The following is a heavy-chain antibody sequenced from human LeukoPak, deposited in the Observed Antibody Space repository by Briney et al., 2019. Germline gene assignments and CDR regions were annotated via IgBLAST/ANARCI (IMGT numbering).Heavy chain of an antibody. V-gene: IGHV3-7*03. D-gene: IGHD1-26*01. CDR3: ARDPRQGSYYFDF. CDR2: IKYDGNEK. Sequence: GGSLRLSCAASGFTFSSYWMSWVRQAPGKGPEWVANIKYDGNEKFYVDSVKGRFTISRDNAKNSLYLQMNSLRAEDTAVYYCARDPRQGSYYFDFWGQGTLVTVSS. CDR1: GFTFSSYW. J-gene: IGHJ4*02.